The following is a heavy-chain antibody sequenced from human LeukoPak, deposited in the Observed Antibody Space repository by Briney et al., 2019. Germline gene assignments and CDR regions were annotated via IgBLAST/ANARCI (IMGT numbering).Heavy chain of an antibody. J-gene: IGHJ3*02. CDR1: GFTFSSYE. CDR2: ISSSGSTI. Sequence: GGSLRLSCAASGFTFSSYEMNWVRQAPGKGLEWVSYISSSGSTIYYADSVKGRFTISRDNAKNSLYLQMNSLRAEDTAVYYCARLGTRVDIVATIKRHYGGSKPEIAFDIWGQGTMVTVSS. D-gene: IGHD5-12*01. V-gene: IGHV3-48*03. CDR3: ARLGTRVDIVATIKRHYGGSKPEIAFDI.